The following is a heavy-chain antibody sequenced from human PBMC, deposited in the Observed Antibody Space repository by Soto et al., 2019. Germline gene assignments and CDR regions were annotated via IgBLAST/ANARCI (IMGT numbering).Heavy chain of an antibody. D-gene: IGHD1-26*01. V-gene: IGHV4-59*01. J-gene: IGHJ5*02. CDR1: GGSISSYY. Sequence: QVQLQESGPGLVKPSETLSLTCTVSGGSISSYYWSWIRQPPGKGLEWIGYIYYSGSTNYNPSLKSRVTISVDTSKNQCSLKRSSVTAADTAVYYCARGVGSANPWGQGTLVTVSS. CDR2: IYYSGST. CDR3: ARGVGSANP.